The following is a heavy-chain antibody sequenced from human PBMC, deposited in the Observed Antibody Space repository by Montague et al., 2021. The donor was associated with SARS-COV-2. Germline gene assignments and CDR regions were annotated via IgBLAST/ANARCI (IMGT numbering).Heavy chain of an antibody. V-gene: IGHV4-31*03. D-gene: IGHD6-19*01. J-gene: IGHJ4*02. CDR1: GGSISSGDYY. CDR2: FYNSGSV. Sequence: TLSLTCTVSGGSISSGDYYWSWIRQHPENCLEWIGYFYNSGSVYYRPSLKSRVTISVDASKNQLSLKLTSVTAADTAVYYCARASPSGGYDARWIAVVGIVEYWGQGPLVTVSS. CDR3: ARASPSGGYDARWIAVVGIVEY.